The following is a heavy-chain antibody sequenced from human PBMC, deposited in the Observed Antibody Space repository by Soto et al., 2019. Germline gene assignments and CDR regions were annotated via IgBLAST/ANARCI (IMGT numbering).Heavy chain of an antibody. CDR1: GYTFTIYD. J-gene: IGHJ6*03. D-gene: IGHD3-10*01. Sequence: ASLKVSCKASGYTFTIYDINWVRQATGQGLEWMGWMNPNSGNTGYAQKFQGRVTMTRNTSISTAYMELSSLRSEDTAVYYCARLRITMVRGALARNYYYYYYMDVWGKGTTVTVSS. CDR3: ARLRITMVRGALARNYYYYYYMDV. V-gene: IGHV1-8*01. CDR2: MNPNSGNT.